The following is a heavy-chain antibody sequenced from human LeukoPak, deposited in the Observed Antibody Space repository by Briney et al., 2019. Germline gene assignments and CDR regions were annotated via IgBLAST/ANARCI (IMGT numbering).Heavy chain of an antibody. V-gene: IGHV3-48*03. CDR1: GFTFSSYE. CDR2: ISSSGSTI. CDR3: ARETTGFDY. J-gene: IGHJ4*02. D-gene: IGHD4-11*01. Sequence: GGSLRLSCAASGFTFSSYEMNWVRQAPGQGLEWVSYISSSGSTIYYADSVKGRFTISRDNAKNSLYLQMNSLRAEDTAVYYCARETTGFDYWGQGTLVTASS.